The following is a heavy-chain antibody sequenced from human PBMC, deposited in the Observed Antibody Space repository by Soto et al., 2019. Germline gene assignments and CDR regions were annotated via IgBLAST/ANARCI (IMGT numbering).Heavy chain of an antibody. V-gene: IGHV4-31*03. CDR3: SRGILV. CDR2: ISYGGST. Sequence: QVQLQESGPGLVKPSQTLSLTCTVSGGSINSGGYCWSWIRQHPGKGLDWIGCISYGGSTSYNPSLKSRVAISVDTSKHQFSLKLPSVTAADTAVYYCSRGILVWGQGALITVSS. CDR1: GGSINSGGYC. D-gene: IGHD5-18*01. J-gene: IGHJ4*02.